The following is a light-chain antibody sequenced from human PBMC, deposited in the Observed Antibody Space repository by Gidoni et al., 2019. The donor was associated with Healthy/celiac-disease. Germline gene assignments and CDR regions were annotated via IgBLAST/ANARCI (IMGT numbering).Light chain of an antibody. J-gene: IGKJ4*01. CDR3: QQSYSTLT. Sequence: EIQMTQSPSSLSASVGDRVTITCRASQSISSYLNWYQQKPGKAPKLLIYAASSLQSGVPSRFSGSGSGTDFTLTISSLQPEDFATYYCQQSYSTLTFGGGTKVEIK. V-gene: IGKV1-39*01. CDR1: QSISSY. CDR2: AAS.